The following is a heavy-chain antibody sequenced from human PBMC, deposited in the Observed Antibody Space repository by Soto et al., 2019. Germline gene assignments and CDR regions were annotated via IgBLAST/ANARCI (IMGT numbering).Heavy chain of an antibody. CDR2: ISSSGSTI. CDR1: GFTFSSYE. CDR3: ARGTDWNYRGVFDY. Sequence: VGALRLSGAAPGFTFSSYEMNWVRPAPGKGLEWVSYISSSGSTIYYADSVKGRFTISRDNAKNSLYLQMNSLRAEDTAVYYCARGTDWNYRGVFDYWGQGTLVTVAS. D-gene: IGHD1-7*01. V-gene: IGHV3-48*03. J-gene: IGHJ4*02.